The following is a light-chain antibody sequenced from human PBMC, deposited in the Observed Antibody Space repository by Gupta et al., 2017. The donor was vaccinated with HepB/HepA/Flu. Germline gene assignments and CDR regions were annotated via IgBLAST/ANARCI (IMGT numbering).Light chain of an antibody. V-gene: IGLV1-51*01. Sequence: SVLTQPPSVSAAPGQTVTVSFSGSSSNIGTNHVSWYQQYPGTAPTLLIYDNNNRPSGMPDRFSGSKSGTSATLGITGRQTGDEADYYCETWDGSLSAVVFGGGTKLTVL. CDR3: ETWDGSLSAVV. J-gene: IGLJ2*01. CDR1: SSNIGTNH. CDR2: DNN.